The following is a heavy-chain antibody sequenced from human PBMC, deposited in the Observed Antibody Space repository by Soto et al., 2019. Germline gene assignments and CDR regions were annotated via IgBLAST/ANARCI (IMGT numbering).Heavy chain of an antibody. V-gene: IGHV6-1*01. CDR2: TYYRSKWYN. J-gene: IGHJ4*02. Sequence: RSQTLSLTCAISGDSVSSNSAAWNWIRQSPSRGLEWLGRTYYRSKWYNDYAVSVKSRITINPDTYKNQFSLQLNSVNPEEKAVYYSAREPSPFSYRRRTRFDSRGSGTMVTVYS. D-gene: IGHD3-16*01. CDR3: AREPSPFSYRRRTRFDS. CDR1: GDSVSSNSAA.